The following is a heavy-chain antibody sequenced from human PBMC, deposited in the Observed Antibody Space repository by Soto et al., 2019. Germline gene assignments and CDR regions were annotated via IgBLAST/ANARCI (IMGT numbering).Heavy chain of an antibody. V-gene: IGHV4-34*01. CDR2: INHSGST. D-gene: IGHD6-13*01. CDR1: GGSFSGYY. J-gene: IGHJ3*02. Sequence: PSETLSLTCAVYGGSFSGYYWSWIRQPPGKGLEWIGEINHSGSTSYADSVKGRFTISRDNAKNTLYLQMNSLRAEDTAVYYCARPGAAGRAPNAFDIWGQGTMVTVSS. CDR3: ARPGAAGRAPNAFDI.